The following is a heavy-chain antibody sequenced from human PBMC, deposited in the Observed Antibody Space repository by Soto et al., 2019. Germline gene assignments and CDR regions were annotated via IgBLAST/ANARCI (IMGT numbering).Heavy chain of an antibody. V-gene: IGHV3-9*01. J-gene: IGHJ3*02. CDR1: GFTFDDYA. D-gene: IGHD1-26*01. CDR3: AKSLFRRRLPNGNAFDI. Sequence: GGSLRLSCAASGFTFDDYAMHWVRQAPGKGLEWVSGISWNSGSIGYADSVKGRFTISRDNAKNSLYLQMNSLRAEDTALYYCAKSLFRRRLPNGNAFDIWGQGTMVTVSS. CDR2: ISWNSGSI.